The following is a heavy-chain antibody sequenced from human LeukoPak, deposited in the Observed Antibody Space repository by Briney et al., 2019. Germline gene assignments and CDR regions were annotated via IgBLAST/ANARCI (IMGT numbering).Heavy chain of an antibody. CDR2: IYTSGST. CDR1: GGSISSYY. J-gene: IGHJ1*01. D-gene: IGHD6-19*01. CDR3: AGGGIAVAVNRKYFQH. Sequence: SETLSLTCTVSGGSISSYYWSWIRQPAGKGLEWIGRIYTSGSTNYNPSLKSRVTMSVDTSKNQFSLKLSSVSAADTAVYYCAGGGIAVAVNRKYFQHWGQGTLVTVSS. V-gene: IGHV4-4*07.